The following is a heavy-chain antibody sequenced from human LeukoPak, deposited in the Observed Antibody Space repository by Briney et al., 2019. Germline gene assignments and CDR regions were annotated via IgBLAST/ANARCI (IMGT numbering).Heavy chain of an antibody. CDR1: GFIFSDNA. CDR2: ITGSGDRT. J-gene: IGHJ4*01. CDR3: ARSTAASASDY. Sequence: PGGSLRLSCAAAGFIFSDNAMTWVRQAPGKGLEWVSSITGSGDRTFNADSVKGRFTISRDNSKNTLYLLMNSLRAEDTALYFCARSTAASASDYWGHGTLVIVSS. V-gene: IGHV3-23*01. D-gene: IGHD6-13*01.